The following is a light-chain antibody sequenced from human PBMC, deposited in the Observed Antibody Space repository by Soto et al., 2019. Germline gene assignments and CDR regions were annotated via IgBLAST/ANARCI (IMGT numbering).Light chain of an antibody. CDR3: QQSFITPPLT. CDR1: QSISTY. Sequence: DIQMTQSPSSLSASIGDRITITCRASQSISTYLNGYQQKPGKAPRLLIYGASTLQNGVPSRFSGSGSATEYTLTISSLQPEDFATYYCQQSFITPPLTFGGGTKVEMK. V-gene: IGKV1-39*01. CDR2: GAS. J-gene: IGKJ4*01.